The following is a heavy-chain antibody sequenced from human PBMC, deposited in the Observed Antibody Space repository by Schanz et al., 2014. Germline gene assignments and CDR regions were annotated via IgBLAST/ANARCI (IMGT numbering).Heavy chain of an antibody. CDR1: GGSIDVSGYY. V-gene: IGHV4-31*03. CDR3: AKDMNREATAPES. J-gene: IGHJ5*02. Sequence: QVQLQESGPRLVKPSQTLSLTCTVSGGSIDVSGYYWSWIRQQPGKALEWIGYIYHSGNTYFKPSLQSRLAMSVDTAKNQFSLSLSSATAADTAVYYCAKDMNREATAPESWGQGTLVVVSS. CDR2: IYHSGNT. D-gene: IGHD5-12*01.